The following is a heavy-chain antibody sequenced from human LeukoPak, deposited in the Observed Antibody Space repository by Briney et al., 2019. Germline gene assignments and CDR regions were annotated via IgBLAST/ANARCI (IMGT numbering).Heavy chain of an antibody. CDR3: ARQTGSGLFILP. Sequence: SETLSLTCTVYGGSISTYYWTWIRQPPGKGLEWIGYINYSGSTNYNPSLKSRVTISVDTSKNQFSLRLTSVTAADTAVYYCARQTGSGLFILPGGQGTLVTVSS. CDR2: INYSGST. D-gene: IGHD3/OR15-3a*01. J-gene: IGHJ4*02. V-gene: IGHV4-59*08. CDR1: GGSISTYY.